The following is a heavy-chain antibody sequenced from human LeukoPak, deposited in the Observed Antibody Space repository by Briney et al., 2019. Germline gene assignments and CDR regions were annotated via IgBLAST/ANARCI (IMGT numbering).Heavy chain of an antibody. Sequence: PGGSLRLSCAASGFTFSSSSMTWVRQAPGKGLEWISGISGGRGSTYYAASVRGRFTISRDNSKNTLSLEMNSLRAEDAAVYYCAKVPSRDITKGYWGQGTLVTVSS. CDR1: GFTFSSSS. CDR2: ISGGRGST. D-gene: IGHD5-24*01. J-gene: IGHJ4*02. CDR3: AKVPSRDITKGY. V-gene: IGHV3-23*01.